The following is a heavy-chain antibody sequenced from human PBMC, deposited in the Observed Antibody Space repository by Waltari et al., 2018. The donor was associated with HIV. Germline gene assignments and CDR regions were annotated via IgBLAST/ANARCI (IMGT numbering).Heavy chain of an antibody. V-gene: IGHV3-49*04. CDR1: GFTFGDYA. CDR2: ITSKAYVGTT. J-gene: IGHJ5*02. CDR3: TREHSTGWS. Sequence: EVQLVESGGGLVQPGRSLRLSCTASGFTFGDYAVSWVRQAPGKGLEWLSFITSKAYVGTTEYAASVRGRFTISRDDSKSIAYLQMNSLKIEDTAVYYCTREHSTGWSWGQGTLVTVSS. D-gene: IGHD6-19*01.